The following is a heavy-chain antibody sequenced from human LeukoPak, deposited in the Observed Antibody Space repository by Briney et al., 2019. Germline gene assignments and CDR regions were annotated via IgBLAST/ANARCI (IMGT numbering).Heavy chain of an antibody. Sequence: PSETLSLTCTVSGGSISSYYWSWIRQPPGKGLEWIGYIYYSGSTNYNPSLKSRLTISVDTSKNQFSLKLSSVTAADTAVYYCARLGQWLVQPHPYYYYYYMDVWGKGTTVTISS. D-gene: IGHD6-19*01. J-gene: IGHJ6*03. CDR2: IYYSGST. CDR3: ARLGQWLVQPHPYYYYYYMDV. V-gene: IGHV4-59*12. CDR1: GGSISSYY.